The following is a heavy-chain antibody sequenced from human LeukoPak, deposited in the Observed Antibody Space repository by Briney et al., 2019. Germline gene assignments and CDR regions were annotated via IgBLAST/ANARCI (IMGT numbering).Heavy chain of an antibody. CDR1: GGSISSSSYY. CDR3: AREKRIWFGELWHNWFDP. D-gene: IGHD3-10*01. CDR2: IYYSGST. Sequence: SETLSLTCTVSGGSISSSSYYWGWIRQPPGKGLEWIGSIYYSGSTYYNPSLKSRVTISVDTSKNQFSLKLSSVTAADTAVYYCAREKRIWFGELWHNWFDPWGQGTLVTVSS. V-gene: IGHV4-39*07. J-gene: IGHJ5*02.